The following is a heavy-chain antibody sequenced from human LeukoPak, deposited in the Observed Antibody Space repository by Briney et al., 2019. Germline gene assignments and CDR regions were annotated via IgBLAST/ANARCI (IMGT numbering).Heavy chain of an antibody. CDR2: ISASNGNT. Sequence: GASVKVSCKASGYTFTSYDISWVRQAPGQGLEWMGWISASNGNTNYAQILQGRVTLTTDTSTSTAYMELRSLRSDDTAVYYCARESITMVRGVRHDYWGQGTLVTVSS. V-gene: IGHV1-18*01. CDR1: GYTFTSYD. D-gene: IGHD3-10*01. CDR3: ARESITMVRGVRHDY. J-gene: IGHJ4*02.